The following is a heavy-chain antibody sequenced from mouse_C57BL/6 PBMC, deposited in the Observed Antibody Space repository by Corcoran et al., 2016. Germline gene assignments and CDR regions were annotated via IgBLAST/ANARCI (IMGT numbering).Heavy chain of an antibody. D-gene: IGHD2-5*01. J-gene: IGHJ2*01. CDR3: ARREAYYSNYVFYYFDY. CDR1: GFSLSTSGMG. V-gene: IGHV8-12*01. CDR2: IYWDDDK. Sequence: QVTLKESGPGILQSSQTLSLTCSFSGFSLSTSGMGVSWIRQPSGKGLEWLAHIYWDDDKRYNPSLKSRLTISKDTSRNQVFLKITSVDTAYTATYYCARREAYYSNYVFYYFDYWGQGTTLTVSS.